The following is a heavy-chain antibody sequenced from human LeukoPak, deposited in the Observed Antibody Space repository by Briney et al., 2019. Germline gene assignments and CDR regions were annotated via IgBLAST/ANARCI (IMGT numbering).Heavy chain of an antibody. CDR3: ARVTCSGGSCYSSGFDY. CDR2: TYYSGST. D-gene: IGHD2-15*01. CDR1: GGSISSYY. Sequence: SETLSLTCTVSGGSISSYYWSWIRQPPGKGLEWIAYTYYSGSTNYNPSLKSRVTISVDTSKNQFSLKLSSVTAADTAVYYCARVTCSGGSCYSSGFDYWGQGTLVTVSS. V-gene: IGHV4-59*01. J-gene: IGHJ4*02.